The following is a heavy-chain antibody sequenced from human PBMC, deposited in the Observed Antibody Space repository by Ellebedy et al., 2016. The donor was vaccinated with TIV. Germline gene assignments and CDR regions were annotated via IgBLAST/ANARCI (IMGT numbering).Heavy chain of an antibody. CDR1: GLTFDIYR. D-gene: IGHD6-25*01. J-gene: IGHJ4*02. V-gene: IGHV3-7*01. CDR2: IEPDGSEK. CDR3: AVLAAAVRFDF. Sequence: GGSLRLXXTASGLTFDIYRMGWVRQAPGKGLEWVANIEPDGSEKSYAKFVEGRFAISRDNAKSSVFLQMRSLRLEDTAVYYCAVLAAAVRFDFWGQGSPVTVSS.